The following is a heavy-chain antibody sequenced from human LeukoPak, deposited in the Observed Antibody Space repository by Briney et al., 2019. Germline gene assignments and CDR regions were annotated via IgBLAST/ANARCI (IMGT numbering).Heavy chain of an antibody. D-gene: IGHD6-13*01. CDR2: INVDKGNT. V-gene: IGHV1-3*01. J-gene: IGHJ3*02. CDR1: GYTFTSYT. CDR3: ARGSSTWSNAFDT. Sequence: ASVKVSCKASGYTFTSYTMHWVRQAPGQRLEWMGWINVDKGNTKYSQKFQDRVIISWDTSASTAYKELSSLRSEDTAVFYCARGSSTWSNAFDTWGQGTMVTVSS.